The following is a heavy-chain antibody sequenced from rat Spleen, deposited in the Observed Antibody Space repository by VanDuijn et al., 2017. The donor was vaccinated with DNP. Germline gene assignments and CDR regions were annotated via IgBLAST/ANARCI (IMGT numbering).Heavy chain of an antibody. D-gene: IGHD2-7*01. V-gene: IGHV5-46*01. CDR1: GFTFSSFP. Sequence: EVQLVESGGGLVQPGRSMKLSCAASGFTFSSFPMAWVRQAPTKGLEWVATISTSGGSTYYRDSVKGRFTISRDNAKSTLYLQMNSLRSEDTATYYCTRGDILFDYWGQGVMVTVSS. J-gene: IGHJ2*01. CDR3: TRGDILFDY. CDR2: ISTSGGST.